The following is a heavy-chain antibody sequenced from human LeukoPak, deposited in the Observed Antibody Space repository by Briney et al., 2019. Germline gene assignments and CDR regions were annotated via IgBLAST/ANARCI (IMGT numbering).Heavy chain of an antibody. D-gene: IGHD2-15*01. J-gene: IGHJ6*03. Sequence: SETLSLTCTVSGVSFSSSPYFWGWIRQPPGKGLEWIGSIFYSGSTYYNPSLKSRVSISVDTSKNQFSLKLTSVTAADTAVYYCARENCSGGSCYSIYYYYYMDVWGKGTTVTVSS. CDR2: IFYSGST. CDR1: GVSFSSSPYF. V-gene: IGHV4-39*07. CDR3: ARENCSGGSCYSIYYYYYMDV.